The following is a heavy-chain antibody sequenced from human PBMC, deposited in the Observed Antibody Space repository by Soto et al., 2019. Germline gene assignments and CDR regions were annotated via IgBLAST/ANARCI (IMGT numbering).Heavy chain of an antibody. CDR1: GYTFTSYG. V-gene: IGHV1-46*01. J-gene: IGHJ4*02. D-gene: IGHD2-2*02. Sequence: ASVKVSCKASGYTFTSYGISWVQQAPGQGLEWMGIINPSAGSSSYAQRFQGRVTMTWDTSTTTVYMELSSLRSEDTAVYYCARVRGYTTTHYLDYWGQGTLVTVSS. CDR3: ARVRGYTTTHYLDY. CDR2: INPSAGSS.